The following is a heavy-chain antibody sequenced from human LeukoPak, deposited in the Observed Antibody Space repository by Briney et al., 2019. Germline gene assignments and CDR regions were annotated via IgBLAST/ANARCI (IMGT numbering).Heavy chain of an antibody. J-gene: IGHJ4*02. D-gene: IGHD6-19*01. V-gene: IGHV3-66*01. Sequence: PGGSLRLSCAASGFIFSPYAMSWVRQAPGKGLEWVSVIYSGGSTYYADSVKGRFTISRDNSKNTLYLQMNSLRAEDTAVYYCAKDLLGQWPTVFDYWGQGTLVTVSS. CDR2: IYSGGST. CDR3: AKDLLGQWPTVFDY. CDR1: GFIFSPYA.